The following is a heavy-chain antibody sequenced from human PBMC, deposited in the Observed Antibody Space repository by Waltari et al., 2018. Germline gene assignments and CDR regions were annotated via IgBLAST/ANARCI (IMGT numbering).Heavy chain of an antibody. CDR3: ARDNSRFLEWPPKPYYYGMD. D-gene: IGHD3-3*01. CDR2: IWYDGSNK. J-gene: IGHJ6*01. V-gene: IGHV3-33*01. CDR1: GFTVSSYG. Sequence: QVQLVESGGGVVQPGRSLRLSCAASGFTVSSYGMHGVRQAAGKGLEWVAVIWYDGSNKYYADSVKGRFTISRDNSKNTLYLQMNSLRAEDTAVYYCARDNSRFLEWPPKPYYYGMD.